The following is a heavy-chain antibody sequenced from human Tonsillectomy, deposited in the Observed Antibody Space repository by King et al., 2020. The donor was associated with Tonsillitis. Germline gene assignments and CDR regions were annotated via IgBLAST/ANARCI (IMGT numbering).Heavy chain of an antibody. Sequence: VQLVESGGGLVKPGGSLRLSCAASGFTFNNAYMTWVRQAPGKGLEWVGRIKTVPDGGTTDYAAPVKGRFTISRDDSKYTLYLQMNSLKIEDTAVYYCTTVGWNYDPLDYCGQGTRVTVSS. J-gene: IGHJ4*02. CDR2: IKTVPDGGTT. D-gene: IGHD1-7*01. CDR3: TTVGWNYDPLDY. V-gene: IGHV3-15*01. CDR1: GFTFNNAY.